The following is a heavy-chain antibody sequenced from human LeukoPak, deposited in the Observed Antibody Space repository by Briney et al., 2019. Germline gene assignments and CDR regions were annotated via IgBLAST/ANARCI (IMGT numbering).Heavy chain of an antibody. V-gene: IGHV3-20*04. J-gene: IGHJ6*03. CDR1: GFTVSSNS. CDR2: INWNGGST. CDR3: ARNGIITIFGVVIHYYYYYYMDV. D-gene: IGHD3-3*01. Sequence: GGSLRLSCTVSGFTVSSNSMSWVRQAPGKGLEWVSGINWNGGSTGYADSVKGRFTISRDNAKNSLYLQMDSLRAEDTALYYCARNGIITIFGVVIHYYYYYYMDVWGKGTTVTVSS.